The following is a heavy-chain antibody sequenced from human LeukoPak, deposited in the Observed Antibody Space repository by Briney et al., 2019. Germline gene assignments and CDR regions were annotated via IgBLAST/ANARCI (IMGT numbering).Heavy chain of an antibody. J-gene: IGHJ4*02. V-gene: IGHV3-53*01. CDR3: ARDLYSSGRGY. CDR2: IYSGGST. D-gene: IGHD6-19*01. Sequence: PGGSLRLSCAASGFTVSSNYMSWVRQAPGKGLECVSVIYSGGSTYYADSVKGRFTISRDNSKNTLYLQMNSLRAEDTAVYYCARDLYSSGRGYWGQGTLVTVSS. CDR1: GFTVSSNY.